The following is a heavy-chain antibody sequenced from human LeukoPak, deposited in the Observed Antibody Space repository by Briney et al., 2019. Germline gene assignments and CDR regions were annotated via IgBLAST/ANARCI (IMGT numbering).Heavy chain of an antibody. V-gene: IGHV3-11*04. CDR2: ISSSGSTI. J-gene: IGHJ4*02. CDR3: ARLEPSLRGPTFDY. D-gene: IGHD4-17*01. CDR1: GFTFSDYY. Sequence: GGSLRLSCAASGFTFSDYYMSWIRQAPGKGLEWVSYISSSGSTIYYADSVQGRFTLSRDNAKNSLYLQMNSLRAEDTAVYYCARLEPSLRGPTFDYWGQGTPVTVSS.